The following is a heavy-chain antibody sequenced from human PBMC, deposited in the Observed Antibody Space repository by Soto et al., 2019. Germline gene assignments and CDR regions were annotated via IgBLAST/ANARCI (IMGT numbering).Heavy chain of an antibody. V-gene: IGHV5-51*01. D-gene: IGHD3-9*01. J-gene: IGHJ6*02. CDR1: GYSFTSYW. Sequence: GESLKISCKGSGYSFTSYWIGWVRQMPGKGLEWMGIIYPGDSDTRYSPSFQGQVTISADKSISTAYLQWSSLKASGTAMYYCARGGNYDILTGYYYGMDVWGQGTTVTVSS. CDR2: IYPGDSDT. CDR3: ARGGNYDILTGYYYGMDV.